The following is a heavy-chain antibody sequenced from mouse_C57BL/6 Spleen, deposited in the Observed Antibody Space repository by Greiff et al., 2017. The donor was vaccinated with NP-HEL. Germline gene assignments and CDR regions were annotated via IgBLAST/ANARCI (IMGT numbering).Heavy chain of an antibody. J-gene: IGHJ3*01. Sequence: QVQLQQPGAELVRPGSSVKLSCKASGYTFTSYWMDRVKQRPGQGLEWIGNIYPSDSETHYNQKFKDKATLTVDKSSSTAYMQLSSLTSEDSAVYYCAKGNYDGGFAYWGQGTLVTVSA. CDR3: AKGNYDGGFAY. D-gene: IGHD2-4*01. CDR1: GYTFTSYW. CDR2: IYPSDSET. V-gene: IGHV1-61*01.